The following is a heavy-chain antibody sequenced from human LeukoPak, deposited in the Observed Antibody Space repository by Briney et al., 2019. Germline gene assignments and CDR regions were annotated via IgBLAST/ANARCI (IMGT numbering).Heavy chain of an antibody. J-gene: IGHJ4*02. V-gene: IGHV3-21*01. CDR3: ARDPTVAEAW. D-gene: IGHD6-13*01. CDR2: ISSGGSYI. Sequence: GGSLRLSCTASGFTLSSYSMTWVRQAPGKGLEWVSSISSGGSYIYCADSVKGRFTTSRDNARNSLYPQMNSLRAEDTAVYYCARDPTVAEAWWGQGTQVTVSS. CDR1: GFTLSSYS.